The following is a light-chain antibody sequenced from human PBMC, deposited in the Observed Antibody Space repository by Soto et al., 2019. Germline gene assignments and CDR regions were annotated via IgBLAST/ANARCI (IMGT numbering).Light chain of an antibody. CDR3: MQSAHCPWT. V-gene: IGKV2-30*01. J-gene: IGKJ1*01. Sequence: DVVMTQSPLSLPVPLGQPASISCRSSQGLVLSDGNTYLSWFHQRPGQSPRRLIYTISDRASGVPDRFRGRGSDTDFTLKISGLEAEDVGDYYCMQSAHCPWTFGPGTKVEV. CDR2: TIS. CDR1: QGLVLSDGNTY.